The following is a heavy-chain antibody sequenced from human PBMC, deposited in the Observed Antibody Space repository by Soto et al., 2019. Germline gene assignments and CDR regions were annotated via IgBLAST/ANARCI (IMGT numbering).Heavy chain of an antibody. CDR2: ISGSGGST. CDR1: GFTFSSYA. V-gene: IGHV3-23*01. J-gene: IGHJ4*02. CDR3: AKGVRGYCSSTSCSSDY. Sequence: PGGSLRLSCAASGFTFSSYAMSWVRQAPGKGLEWVSAISGSGGSTYYADSVKGRFTISRDNSKNTLYLQMNSLRAGDTAVYYCAKGVRGYCSSTSCSSDYWGQGTLVTVSS. D-gene: IGHD2-2*01.